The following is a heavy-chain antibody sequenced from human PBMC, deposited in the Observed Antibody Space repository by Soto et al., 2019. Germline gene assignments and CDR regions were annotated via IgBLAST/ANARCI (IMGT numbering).Heavy chain of an antibody. V-gene: IGHV1-8*01. D-gene: IGHD1-26*01. J-gene: IGHJ6*02. CDR2: MNPNSGNT. Sequence: VASVKVSCKASGYTSTSYDINWVRQATGQGLEWMGWMNPNSGNTGYAQKFQGRVTMTRNTSISTAYMELSSLRSEDTAVYYCARLVGATIYYYYYYGMDVWGQGTTVTVSS. CDR1: GYTSTSYD. CDR3: ARLVGATIYYYYYYGMDV.